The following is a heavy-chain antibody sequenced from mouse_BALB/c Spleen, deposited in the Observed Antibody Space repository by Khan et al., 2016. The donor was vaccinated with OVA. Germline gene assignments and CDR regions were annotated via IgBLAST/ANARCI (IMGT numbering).Heavy chain of an antibody. Sequence: VQLQESGAELVRPGALVKLSCKASGFNIKDYYMHWVKQRPEQGLEWIGWIDPENGETVYDPKFQGKASITAKTSSNTTYLQHSSLTSEDSAVDDCTRSGCSAWFAYWGQGTPVTVSA. V-gene: IGHV14-1*02. CDR1: GFNIKDYY. CDR2: IDPENGET. J-gene: IGHJ3*01. CDR3: TRSGCSAWFAY.